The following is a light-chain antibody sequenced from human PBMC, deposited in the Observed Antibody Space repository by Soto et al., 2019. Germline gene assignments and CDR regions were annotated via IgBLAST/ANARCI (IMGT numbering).Light chain of an antibody. Sequence: QSVLTQPPSASGTHGQRVTISCSGSSSNIGSNTVNWYQQLPGTAPKLLIYSNNQRPSGVPDRFSGSKSGTSASLAISGLQSADESDYYCAAWDDSLNGHYVFGTGTKLTVL. J-gene: IGLJ1*01. CDR3: AAWDDSLNGHYV. V-gene: IGLV1-44*01. CDR1: SSNIGSNT. CDR2: SNN.